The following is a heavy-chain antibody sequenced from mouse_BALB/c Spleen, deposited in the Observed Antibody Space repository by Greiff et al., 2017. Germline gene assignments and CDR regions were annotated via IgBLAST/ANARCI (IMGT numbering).Heavy chain of an antibody. Sequence: EVQLVESGGGLVQPGGSRKLSCAASGFTFSSFGMHWVRQAPEKGLEWVAYISSGSSTIYYADTVKGRFTISRDNPKNTLFLQMTSLRSEDTAMYYCARYGYDGYAMDYWGQGTSVTVSS. CDR3: ARYGYDGYAMDY. CDR1: GFTFSSFG. D-gene: IGHD2-2*01. CDR2: ISSGSSTI. V-gene: IGHV5-17*02. J-gene: IGHJ4*01.